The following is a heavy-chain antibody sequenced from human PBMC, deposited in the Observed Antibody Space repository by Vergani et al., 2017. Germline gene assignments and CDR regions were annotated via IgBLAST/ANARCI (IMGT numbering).Heavy chain of an antibody. D-gene: IGHD1-14*01. Sequence: QVQMQESGPGLVKTSETLYLTCSASGAPISYWCWSWLRQPAGKGLEWIGGLCPSGSTNYKPSLKSRVTMSIDTSKNQFSLKLTAVTAADPAVYYCATGSGPFDIWGQGPLVTVSS. CDR1: GAPISYWC. CDR2: LCPSGST. CDR3: ATGSGPFDI. J-gene: IGHJ4*02. V-gene: IGHV4-4*07.